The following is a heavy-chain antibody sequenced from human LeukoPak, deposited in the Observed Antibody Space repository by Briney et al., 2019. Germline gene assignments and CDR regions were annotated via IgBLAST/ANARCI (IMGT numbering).Heavy chain of an antibody. CDR1: GYTFTSYD. J-gene: IGHJ5*02. CDR3: ARAPTVVLQPYNWFDP. D-gene: IGHD4-23*01. V-gene: IGHV1-18*01. Sequence: ASVKVSCKASGYTFTSYDINWVRRATGQGLEWMGWISAYNGNTNYAQKLQGRVTMTTDTSTSTAYMELRSLRSDDTAVYYCARAPTVVLQPYNWFDPWGQGTLVTVSS. CDR2: ISAYNGNT.